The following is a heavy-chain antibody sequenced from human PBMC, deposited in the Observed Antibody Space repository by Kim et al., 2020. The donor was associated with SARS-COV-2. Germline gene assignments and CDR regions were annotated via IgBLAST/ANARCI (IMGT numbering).Heavy chain of an antibody. D-gene: IGHD3-3*01. CDR3: TTEKYYDFWSGYYFPYGMDV. CDR1: GFTFSNAW. Sequence: GGSPRLSCAASGFTFSNAWMSWVRQAPGKGLEWVGRIKSKTDGGTTDYAAPVKGRFTISRDDSKNTLYLQMNSLKTEDTAVYYCTTEKYYDFWSGYYFPYGMDVWGQGTTVTVSS. V-gene: IGHV3-15*01. J-gene: IGHJ6*02. CDR2: IKSKTDGGTT.